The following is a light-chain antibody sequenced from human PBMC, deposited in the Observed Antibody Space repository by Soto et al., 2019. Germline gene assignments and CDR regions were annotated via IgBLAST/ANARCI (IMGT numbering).Light chain of an antibody. J-gene: IGKJ2*01. CDR2: AAS. Sequence: DIQMTQSPSSLSASVGDRVTITCRASQSIRSYLNWYQQKPGPAPKLLIYAASSLQSGVPSRFSGSGSCAAFSLTISSLQPAEFATYYCHQSYSTPPYTFGKGTKVEIK. CDR3: HQSYSTPPYT. V-gene: IGKV1-39*01. CDR1: QSIRSY.